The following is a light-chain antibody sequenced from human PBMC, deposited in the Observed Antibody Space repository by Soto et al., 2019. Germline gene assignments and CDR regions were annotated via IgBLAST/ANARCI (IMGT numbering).Light chain of an antibody. CDR3: QQYNNWPPLYT. V-gene: IGKV3-15*01. J-gene: IGKJ2*01. CDR1: QSVSSY. CDR2: GAS. Sequence: EIVLTQSPATLSLSPGERATLSCRASQSVSSYLAWYQQKPGQAPRLLVYGASSRATGIPVRFSGSGSGTEFTLTISSLQPEDFAVYYCQQYNNWPPLYTFGQGTKVDIK.